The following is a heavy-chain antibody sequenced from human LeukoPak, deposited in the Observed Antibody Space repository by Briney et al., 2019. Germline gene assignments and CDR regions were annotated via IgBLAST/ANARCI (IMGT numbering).Heavy chain of an antibody. CDR2: IGIDSGNT. V-gene: IGHV3-48*01. Sequence: QSGGSLRLSCAASGFTFSDYSMNWVRQAPGKGREWISYIGIDSGNTNYADSVKGRFTISGDKAKNSLYLQMNSLRVEDTAVYYCARDYKYAFDNWGQGTLVTVSS. CDR3: ARDYKYAFDN. CDR1: GFTFSDYS. J-gene: IGHJ4*02. D-gene: IGHD5-24*01.